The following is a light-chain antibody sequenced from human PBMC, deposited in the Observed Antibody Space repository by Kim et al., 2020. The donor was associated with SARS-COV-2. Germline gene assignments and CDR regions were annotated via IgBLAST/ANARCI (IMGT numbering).Light chain of an antibody. Sequence: IQMTQSPSSLAASVGDRVTIACRASQSIGTRLNWYQQRPGKTPKLLIYAASSLQSGVPSRLSGTGSGTDFTLTISSLQPEDFATYYCQQSYSTPWLSFGGGTKVDIK. CDR2: AAS. V-gene: IGKV1-39*01. CDR1: QSIGTR. CDR3: QQSYSTPWLS. J-gene: IGKJ4*01.